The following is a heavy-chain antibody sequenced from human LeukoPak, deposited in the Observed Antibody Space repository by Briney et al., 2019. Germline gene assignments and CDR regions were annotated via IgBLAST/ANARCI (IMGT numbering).Heavy chain of an antibody. CDR3: AKGGGYEAQYYYYYLDV. V-gene: IGHV3-30*02. CDR1: GFTFSSYA. CDR2: IRYDGSNK. J-gene: IGHJ6*03. D-gene: IGHD5-12*01. Sequence: GGSLRLSCAASGFTFSSYAMHWVRQAPGKGLEWVALIRYDGSNKYYADSVKGRFTISRDNSKNTLYLQMKSLRAEDTAVYYCAKGGGYEAQYYYYYLDVWGEGTTVTISS.